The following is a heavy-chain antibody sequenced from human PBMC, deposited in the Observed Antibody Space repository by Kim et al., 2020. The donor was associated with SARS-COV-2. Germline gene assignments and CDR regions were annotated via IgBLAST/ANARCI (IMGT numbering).Heavy chain of an antibody. CDR3: ARGGRSTVTTKPDY. CDR2: ISYTTSPI. D-gene: IGHD4-17*01. CDR1: GFVFSSYS. J-gene: IGHJ4*02. V-gene: IGHV3-48*02. Sequence: GGSLRLSCVASGFVFSSYSMNWVRQAPGKELEWISFISYTTSPIYYAESVRGRFTISRDDAKRSVYLQMNSLRDEDTAVYYRARGGRSTVTTKPDYWGQGTLVTVSS.